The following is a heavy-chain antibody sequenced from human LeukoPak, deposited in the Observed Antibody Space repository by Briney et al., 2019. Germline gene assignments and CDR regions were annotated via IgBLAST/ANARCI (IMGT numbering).Heavy chain of an antibody. D-gene: IGHD6-13*01. CDR1: GFTFSSYS. Sequence: GGSLRLSCAASGFTFSSYSMNWVRQAPGKGLEWVSYISSSSSTIYYADSVKGRFTISRDNAKNSLYLQMNSLRAEDTAVYYCATGYSSSWYQRGFDYWGQGTLVTVSS. J-gene: IGHJ4*02. CDR2: ISSSSSTI. CDR3: ATGYSSSWYQRGFDY. V-gene: IGHV3-48*01.